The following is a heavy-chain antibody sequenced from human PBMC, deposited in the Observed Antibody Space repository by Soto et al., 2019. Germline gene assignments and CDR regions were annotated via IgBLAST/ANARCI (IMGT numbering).Heavy chain of an antibody. CDR2: IYYSGST. CDR3: ARSVWIQLWAAFDY. J-gene: IGHJ4*02. CDR1: GGSISSYY. D-gene: IGHD5-18*01. V-gene: IGHV4-59*01. Sequence: SETLSLTCTVSGGSISSYYWSWIRQPPGKGLEWIGYIYYSGSTNYNPSLKSRVTISVDTSKNQFSLKLSSVTAADTAVYYCARSVWIQLWAAFDYWGRGTLVTVSS.